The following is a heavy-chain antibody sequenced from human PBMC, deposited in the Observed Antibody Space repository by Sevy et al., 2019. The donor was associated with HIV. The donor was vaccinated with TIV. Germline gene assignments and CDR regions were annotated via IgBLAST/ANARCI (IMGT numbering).Heavy chain of an antibody. Sequence: GGSLRLSCAASGFTFSSYNMNRVRQAPGKGLEWVSSIATSSSYMYYADSVKGRFTISRDNAKNSLYLQMNSLRAEDTAVYYCARALSGKYSYWGQGTLVTVSS. D-gene: IGHD1-26*01. V-gene: IGHV3-21*01. CDR3: ARALSGKYSY. J-gene: IGHJ4*02. CDR2: IATSSSYM. CDR1: GFTFSSYN.